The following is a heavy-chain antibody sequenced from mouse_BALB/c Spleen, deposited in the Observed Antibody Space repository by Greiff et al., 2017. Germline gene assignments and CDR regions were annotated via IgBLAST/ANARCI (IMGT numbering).Heavy chain of an antibody. Sequence: EVQRVESGGGLVQPKGSLKLSCAASGFTFNTYAMNWVRQAPGKGLEWVARIRSKSNNYATYYADSVKDRFTISRDDSQSMLYLQMNNLKTEDTAMYYCVSPYDGYSAWFAYWGQGTLVTVSA. D-gene: IGHD2-3*01. CDR3: VSPYDGYSAWFAY. CDR1: GFTFNTYA. CDR2: IRSKSNNYAT. J-gene: IGHJ3*01. V-gene: IGHV10-1*02.